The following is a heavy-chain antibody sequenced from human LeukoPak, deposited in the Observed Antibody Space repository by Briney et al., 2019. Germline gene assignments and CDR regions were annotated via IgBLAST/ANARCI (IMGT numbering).Heavy chain of an antibody. CDR2: ISGDGVST. Sequence: GGSLRLSCAASGFTFDDYAMHWVRQAPGKGLEWVSLISGDGVSTYYADSVKGRFTIFRDNSRNSLYLQMNTLRTEDTAFYYCAKARGYSYGFPLDYWGQGTLVTVSS. V-gene: IGHV3-43*02. CDR1: GFTFDDYA. D-gene: IGHD5-18*01. J-gene: IGHJ4*02. CDR3: AKARGYSYGFPLDY.